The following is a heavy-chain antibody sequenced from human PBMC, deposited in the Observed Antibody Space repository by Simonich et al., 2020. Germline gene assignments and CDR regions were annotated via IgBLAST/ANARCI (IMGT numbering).Heavy chain of an antibody. CDR2: ISEDGNNK. J-gene: IGHJ4*02. CDR1: GFTFSSYA. V-gene: IGHV3-30*07. D-gene: IGHD6-13*01. CDR3: ARELSNNGEAAAGYYFDY. Sequence: QVQLVESGGGVVQPGRSLRLSCAASGFTFSSYAMHGVRQAPGKGLGVVEVISEDGNNKYYADYVKGRFTNSRDNSKNTLYLQMNSLRAEDTAVYYCARELSNNGEAAAGYYFDYWGQGTLVTVSS.